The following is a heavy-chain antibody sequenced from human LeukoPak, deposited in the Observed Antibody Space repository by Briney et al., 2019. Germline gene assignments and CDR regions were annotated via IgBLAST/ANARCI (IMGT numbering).Heavy chain of an antibody. J-gene: IGHJ4*02. CDR2: IIPIFGTA. CDR3: AQTGGIAAPMGY. D-gene: IGHD6-13*01. V-gene: IGHV1-69*05. Sequence: ASVTVSCKASGGTFTSYAISWVRQAPGQGLEWMGGIIPIFGTANYAQKFQGRVTITTDESTSTAYMELSSLRSEDTAVYYCAQTGGIAAPMGYWGQGTLVTVSS. CDR1: GGTFTSYA.